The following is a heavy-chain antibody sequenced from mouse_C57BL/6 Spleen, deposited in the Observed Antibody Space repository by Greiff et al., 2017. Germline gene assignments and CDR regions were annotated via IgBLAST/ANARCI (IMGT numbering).Heavy chain of an antibody. J-gene: IGHJ2*01. D-gene: IGHD4-1*01. CDR3: ARVTGWNYFDY. CDR1: GYTFTNYW. CDR2: IYPGGGYT. V-gene: IGHV1-63*01. Sequence: QVQLKESGAELVRPGTSVKMSCKASGYTFTNYWIGWAKQRPGHGLEWIGDIYPGGGYTNYNEKFKGKATLTADKSSSTAYMQFSSLTSEDSAIYYCARVTGWNYFDYWGQGTTLTVSS.